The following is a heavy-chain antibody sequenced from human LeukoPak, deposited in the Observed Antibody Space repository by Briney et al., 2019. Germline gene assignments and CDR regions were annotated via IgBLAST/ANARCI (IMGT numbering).Heavy chain of an antibody. CDR3: AREIMSSVGYFDY. CDR2: IYHGGSP. Sequence: SETLSLTCAVSGASISSDHYSWSWNRQPPGRGLEWIGYIYHGGSPYYNPSLKSRVTISVDRSKNQLSLKLSSVTAADTAVYYCAREIMSSVGYFDYWGQGILVTVSS. J-gene: IGHJ4*02. V-gene: IGHV4-30-2*01. D-gene: IGHD2-8*01. CDR1: GASISSDHYS.